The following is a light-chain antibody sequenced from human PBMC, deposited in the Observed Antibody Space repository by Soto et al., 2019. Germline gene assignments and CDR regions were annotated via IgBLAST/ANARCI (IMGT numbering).Light chain of an antibody. Sequence: EIVLTQSPGTLSLSPGERATLSCRASQSVSSSFLAWYQQRPGQAPRLLIYAASNTAPGIPDRFSGSGSGTDFTLTISGLQPEDFGTYFCQQTYTYPNSFGQGTKVEIK. CDR3: QQTYTYPNS. CDR2: AAS. J-gene: IGKJ1*01. V-gene: IGKV3-20*01. CDR1: QSVSSSF.